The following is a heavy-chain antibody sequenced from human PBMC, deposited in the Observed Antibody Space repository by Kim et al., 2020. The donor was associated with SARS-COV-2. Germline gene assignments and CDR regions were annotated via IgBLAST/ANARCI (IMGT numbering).Heavy chain of an antibody. J-gene: IGHJ4*02. CDR3: AREGSSSWYYFDY. Sequence: YAQKFQGRVTITADESTSTAYMELSSLRSEDTAVYYCAREGSSSWYYFDYWGQGTLVTVSS. V-gene: IGHV1-69*01. D-gene: IGHD6-13*01.